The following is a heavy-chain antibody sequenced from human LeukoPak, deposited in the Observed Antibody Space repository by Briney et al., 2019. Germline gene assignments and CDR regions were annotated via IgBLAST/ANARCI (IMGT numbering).Heavy chain of an antibody. CDR3: TKGLGDF. V-gene: IGHV3-15*07. CDR2: IKPRTSGGTA. Sequence: PGGSLRLSCAASGFTFSSYGMHWVRQAPGKGLEWVGRIKPRTSGGTADYAAPVEGRFTISRDDSKNTLFLQMNSLQTDDTALYYCTKGLGDFWGQGTLVTVSS. J-gene: IGHJ4*02. D-gene: IGHD7-27*01. CDR1: GFTFSSYG.